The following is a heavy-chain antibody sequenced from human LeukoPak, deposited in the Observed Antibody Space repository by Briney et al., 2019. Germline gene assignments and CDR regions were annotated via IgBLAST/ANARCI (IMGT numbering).Heavy chain of an antibody. CDR3: ARAYSILSEVYYDYMDV. J-gene: IGHJ6*03. Sequence: ARSLRLSCVASGFTFRRYAMHWVRQAPGKGLGWVAVISYDGSKEYYADSVKGRFTISRDDSKNTMYLQMNSLRAEDTAVYYCARAYSILSEVYYDYMDVWGKGTAVTVSS. CDR2: ISYDGSKE. V-gene: IGHV3-30*04. CDR1: GFTFRRYA. D-gene: IGHD3-3*02.